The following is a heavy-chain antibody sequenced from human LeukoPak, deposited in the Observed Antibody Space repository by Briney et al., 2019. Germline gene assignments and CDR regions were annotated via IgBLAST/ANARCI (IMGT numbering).Heavy chain of an antibody. CDR1: GYTFTGCY. D-gene: IGHD5-18*01. J-gene: IGHJ4*02. V-gene: IGHV1-2*02. CDR2: INPNSGGT. Sequence: ASVNVSCKASGYTFTGCYMHWVRQAPGQGLEWMGWINPNSGGTNYAQKFQGRVTMTRDTSISTAYMELSRLRSDDTAVYYCARAEKRGYSYSPSYWGQGTLVTVSS. CDR3: ARAEKRGYSYSPSY.